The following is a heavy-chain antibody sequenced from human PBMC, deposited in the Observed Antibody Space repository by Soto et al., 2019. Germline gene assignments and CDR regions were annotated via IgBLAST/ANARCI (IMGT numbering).Heavy chain of an antibody. Sequence: DVQVLESGGDLVQPGGSLRLSCAASGFTFNSYAMSWVRQAPGKGLKWVSSVSAGGDMTYYSDSVKGRFTISRDNSNNALFLQMNGLRIEDTALYYCARGDRGGSGSPASYYYSGLDVWGQGTTVTVS. D-gene: IGHD3-10*01. CDR2: VSAGGDMT. CDR1: GFTFNSYA. V-gene: IGHV3-23*01. J-gene: IGHJ6*02. CDR3: ARGDRGGSGSPASYYYSGLDV.